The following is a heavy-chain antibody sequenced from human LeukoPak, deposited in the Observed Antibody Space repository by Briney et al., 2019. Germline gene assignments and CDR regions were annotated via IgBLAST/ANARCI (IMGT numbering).Heavy chain of an antibody. CDR1: GFTFSNYA. V-gene: IGHV3-23*01. J-gene: IGHJ4*02. D-gene: IGHD2-21*02. CDR3: ARSLRFCGGDCYGTLGY. Sequence: GGSLRLSCAASGFTFSNYALSWVRQAPGKGLEWVSAISGGGTSTYYADSVKGRFTIFRDNSRNTVYLQMNSLRAEDTAIYYCARSLRFCGGDCYGTLGYWGQGTLVTVSS. CDR2: ISGGGTST.